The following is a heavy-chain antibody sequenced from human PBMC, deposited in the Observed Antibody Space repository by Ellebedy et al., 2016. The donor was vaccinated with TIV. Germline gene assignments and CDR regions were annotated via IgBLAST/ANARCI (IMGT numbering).Heavy chain of an antibody. D-gene: IGHD5-12*01. CDR2: ISGSGANT. CDR3: ARQIGYTFGMTPYEN. V-gene: IGHV3-23*01. Sequence: GESLKISCAASGFTFSNYAMSWVRQAPGKGLQWVSAISGSGANTFYADSVKGRFTISRDNSKNTLYLQMNSLTSEDTAVYYCARQIGYTFGMTPYENWGQGTLVTVAS. CDR1: GFTFSNYA. J-gene: IGHJ4*02.